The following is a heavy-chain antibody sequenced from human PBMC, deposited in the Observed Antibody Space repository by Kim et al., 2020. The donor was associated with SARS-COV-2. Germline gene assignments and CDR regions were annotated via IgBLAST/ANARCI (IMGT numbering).Heavy chain of an antibody. D-gene: IGHD3-9*01. V-gene: IGHV3-23*01. CDR3: AKVPYYDILTGYRYYFDY. Sequence: KGRFTISRDNSKNTLYLQMNSLRAEDTAVYYCAKVPYYDILTGYRYYFDYWGQGTLVTVSS. J-gene: IGHJ4*02.